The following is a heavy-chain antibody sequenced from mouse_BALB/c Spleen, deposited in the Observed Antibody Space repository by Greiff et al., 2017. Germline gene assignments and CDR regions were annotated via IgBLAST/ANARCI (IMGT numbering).Heavy chain of an antibody. D-gene: IGHD2-4*01. CDR1: GFSLTSYG. V-gene: IGHV2-2*02. CDR2: IWSGGST. J-gene: IGHJ2*01. Sequence: QVQLKQSGPGLVQPSQSLSITCTVSGFSLTSYGVHWVRQSPGKGLEWLGVIWSGGSTDYNAAFISRLSISKDNSKSQVFFKMNSLQANDTAIYYCARGGDYAVRYGGQGTTLTVSS. CDR3: ARGGDYAVRY.